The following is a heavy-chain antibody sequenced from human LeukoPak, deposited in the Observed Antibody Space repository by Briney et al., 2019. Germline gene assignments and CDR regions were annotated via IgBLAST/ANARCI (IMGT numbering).Heavy chain of an antibody. CDR1: GGSISNYY. CDR2: IYYGGST. J-gene: IGHJ4*02. CDR3: ARLSGSPHPPFDY. V-gene: IGHV4-59*08. D-gene: IGHD1-26*01. Sequence: SETLSLTCTVSGGSISNYYWTWIRQAPGKGLEWLGYIYYGGSTYYNPSLKSRVTISVDTSKNQFSLKLTSVTAADTAVYYCARLSGSPHPPFDYWGQGTLVTVSS.